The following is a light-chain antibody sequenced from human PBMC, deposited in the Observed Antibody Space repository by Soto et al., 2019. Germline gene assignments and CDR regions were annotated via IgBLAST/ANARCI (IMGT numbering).Light chain of an antibody. CDR1: SGHSSYA. Sequence: QLVLTQSPSASASVGASVKLTCTLSSGHSSYAIAWHQQQPEKGPRYLMKLNSDGSHSKGDGIPDRFSGSSSGAERYLTISSLQSEDEADYYCQTWGTGPVLFGGGTQLTVL. J-gene: IGLJ2*01. CDR3: QTWGTGPVL. V-gene: IGLV4-69*01. CDR2: LNSDGSH.